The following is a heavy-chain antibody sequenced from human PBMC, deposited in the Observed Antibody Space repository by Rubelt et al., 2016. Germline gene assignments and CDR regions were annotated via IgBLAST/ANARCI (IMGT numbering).Heavy chain of an antibody. CDR3: ARSDIVATITDY. CDR2: ISSSGSTK. J-gene: IGHJ4*02. D-gene: IGHD5-12*01. V-gene: IGHV3-48*03. CDR1: GFTFSSYE. Sequence: EVQLVESGGGLVQPGGSLRLSCAASGFTFSSYEMNWVRQAPGKGLEWVSYISSSGSTKYYADSVKGRFTISRDNAKNSLYRQMNSLRAEDTAVYYCARSDIVATITDYWGQGTLVTVSS.